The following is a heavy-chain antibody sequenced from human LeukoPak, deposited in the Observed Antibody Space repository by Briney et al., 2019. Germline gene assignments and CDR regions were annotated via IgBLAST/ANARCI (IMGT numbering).Heavy chain of an antibody. D-gene: IGHD6-13*01. CDR3: ARGLPAAGYYYYGLDV. V-gene: IGHV3-48*01. Sequence: GGSLRLYCAASGFTFSSYSMNWVRQAPGKGLEWVSYISSSSSIYYSDSVKGRFTICRDKSKKKLYLQMNSMRAEDTAVYFCARGLPAAGYYYYGLDVWGQGTTVTVSS. J-gene: IGHJ6*02. CDR2: ISSSSSI. CDR1: GFTFSSYS.